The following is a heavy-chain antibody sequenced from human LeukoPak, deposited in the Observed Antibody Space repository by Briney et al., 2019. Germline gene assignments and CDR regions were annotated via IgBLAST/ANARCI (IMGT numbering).Heavy chain of an antibody. V-gene: IGHV5-51*01. CDR2: IYPGDSDT. J-gene: IGHJ4*02. CDR3: ARQQLWSPLDFDY. D-gene: IGHD5-18*01. Sequence: GESLKISCKGSGYSFTSYWIGWVRQMPGKGLEWMGIIYPGDSDTRYSPSFQGQVTISADKSISTAYLQRSSLKASDTAMYYCARQQLWSPLDFDYWGQGTLVAVSS. CDR1: GYSFTSYW.